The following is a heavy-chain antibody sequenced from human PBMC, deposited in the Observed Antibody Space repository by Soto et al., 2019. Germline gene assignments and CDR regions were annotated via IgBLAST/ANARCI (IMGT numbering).Heavy chain of an antibody. V-gene: IGHV1-18*04. CDR3: AGETSIAGDSWYPFDY. D-gene: IGHD4-17*01. CDR2: ISAYNGNT. CDR1: GYTFTSYG. J-gene: IGHJ4*02. Sequence: QVQLVQSGAEVKKPGASVKVSCKASGYTFTSYGISWVRQAPGQGLEWMGWISAYNGNTNYAQKLQGRATMTTDTPTSTAYRERGSRRSDDTAVYYWAGETSIAGDSWYPFDYGGQGTLVTVSS.